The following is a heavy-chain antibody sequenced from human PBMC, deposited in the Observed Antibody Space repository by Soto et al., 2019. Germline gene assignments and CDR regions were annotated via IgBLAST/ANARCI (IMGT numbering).Heavy chain of an antibody. V-gene: IGHV4-31*03. CDR3: AGELRNGMDV. J-gene: IGHJ6*02. Sequence: PSETLSLTCTVSGGSISSGDYSCNWIRQHPGKGLEWIGYIYYSGRTYYNPSLKSRVTISVDTSKNQFSLKLSSVTAAATSVYFCAGELRNGMDVRGQGTTVTVSS. D-gene: IGHD4-17*01. CDR1: GGSISSGDYS. CDR2: IYYSGRT.